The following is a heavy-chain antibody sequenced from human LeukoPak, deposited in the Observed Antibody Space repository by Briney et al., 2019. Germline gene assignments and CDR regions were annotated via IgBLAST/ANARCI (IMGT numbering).Heavy chain of an antibody. CDR2: IYYSGST. V-gene: IGHV4-39*01. Sequence: SETLSLTCTVSGGSISSSSYYWGWIRQPPGKGLEWIGSIYYSGSTYYSPSLKSRVTISVDTSKNQFSLKLSSVTAADAAVYYCARRPYYDFWSGYSDYFDYWGQGTLVTVSS. D-gene: IGHD3-3*01. CDR1: GGSISSSSYY. CDR3: ARRPYYDFWSGYSDYFDY. J-gene: IGHJ4*02.